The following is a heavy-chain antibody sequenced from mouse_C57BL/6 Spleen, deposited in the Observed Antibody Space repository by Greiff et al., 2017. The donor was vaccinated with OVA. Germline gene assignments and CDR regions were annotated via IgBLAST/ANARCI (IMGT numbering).Heavy chain of an antibody. V-gene: IGHV1-50*01. CDR3: ARKGPITTEYYFDY. D-gene: IGHD1-1*01. CDR1: GYTFTSYW. Sequence: QVQLQQPGAELVKPGASVKLSCKASGYTFTSYWMQWVKQRPGQGLEWIGEIDPSDSYTNYNQKFKGKATLTVDTSSSTAYMQLSSLTSEDSAVYYCARKGPITTEYYFDYWGQGTTLTVSS. J-gene: IGHJ2*01. CDR2: IDPSDSYT.